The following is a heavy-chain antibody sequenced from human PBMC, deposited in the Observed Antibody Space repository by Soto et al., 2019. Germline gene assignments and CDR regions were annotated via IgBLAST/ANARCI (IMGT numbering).Heavy chain of an antibody. J-gene: IGHJ6*02. CDR3: ARGAWFGENYGMDV. Sequence: QVQLVQSGAEVQKPGSSVKVSCKASGGTFSSYTISWVRQAPGLGLEWMGRIIPMLGIANYAQKFQGRVTITADKSTSTAYMELSSLRSEDTAVYYCARGAWFGENYGMDVWGQGTTVTVSS. V-gene: IGHV1-69*02. D-gene: IGHD3-10*01. CDR1: GGTFSSYT. CDR2: IIPMLGIA.